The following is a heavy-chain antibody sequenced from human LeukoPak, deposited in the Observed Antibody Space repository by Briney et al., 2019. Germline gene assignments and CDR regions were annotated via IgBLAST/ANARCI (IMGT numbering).Heavy chain of an antibody. CDR2: INPSGGST. D-gene: IGHD3-22*01. CDR1: GYTFTSYY. Sequence: ASVKVSCKASGYTFTSYYMHWVRQAPGQGLEWMGIINPSGGSTSYAQKFQGRVTMTRDTSTSTVYMELSSLRSEDTAVYYCASKPGNYYDSSGLDYWGQGTLVTVSS. J-gene: IGHJ4*02. CDR3: ASKPGNYYDSSGLDY. V-gene: IGHV1-46*01.